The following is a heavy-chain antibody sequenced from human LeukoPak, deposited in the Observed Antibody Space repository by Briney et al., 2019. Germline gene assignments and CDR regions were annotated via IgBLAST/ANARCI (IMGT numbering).Heavy chain of an antibody. CDR2: IKSDGYST. CDR1: GFTFSNYW. Sequence: PGGSLRLSCADSGFTFSNYWMHWVRQAPGKGLVWVSRIKSDGYSTTYADSVKGRFTISRDNAKNTLYLQMNRLRAEDTAVYYCAKDPYSSGPYNWFDPWGQGTLLTVSS. D-gene: IGHD6-19*01. J-gene: IGHJ5*02. CDR3: AKDPYSSGPYNWFDP. V-gene: IGHV3-74*01.